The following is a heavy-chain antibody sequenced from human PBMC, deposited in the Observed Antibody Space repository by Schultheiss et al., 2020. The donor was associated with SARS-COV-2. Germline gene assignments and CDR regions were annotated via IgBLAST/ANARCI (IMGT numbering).Heavy chain of an antibody. V-gene: IGHV4-34*01. CDR1: GESFSGYY. J-gene: IGHJ4*02. Sequence: SETLSLTCAVYGESFSGYYWSWIRQPPGKGLEWIGEINHRGGTNYNPSLKSRVTISVDTSKNQFSLKLRSVTAADTAVYYCARLGSGWQIDYWGQGTLVTVSS. CDR3: ARLGSGWQIDY. CDR2: INHRGGT. D-gene: IGHD6-19*01.